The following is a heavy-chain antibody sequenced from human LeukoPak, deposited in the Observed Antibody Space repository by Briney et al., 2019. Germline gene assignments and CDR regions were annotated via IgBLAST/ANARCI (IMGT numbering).Heavy chain of an antibody. V-gene: IGHV3-64D*06. J-gene: IGHJ5*02. CDR1: GFTFSTHA. D-gene: IGHD4-17*01. Sequence: GGSLRLSCSASGFTFSTHAMYWVRQAPGKGVEYVSGISSNGGSTNYADSVRGRFTISRDNSKNTLYFQMNSLRVDDTAVYYCVKSDRPDYADFGLGSWGQGTLVTVSS. CDR3: VKSDRPDYADFGLGS. CDR2: ISSNGGST.